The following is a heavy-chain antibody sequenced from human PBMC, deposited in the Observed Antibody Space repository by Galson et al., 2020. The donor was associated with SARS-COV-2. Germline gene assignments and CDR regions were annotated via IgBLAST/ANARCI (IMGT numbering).Heavy chain of an antibody. V-gene: IGHV3-33*06. D-gene: IGHD3-16*01. CDR3: AKKGGDGFDD. CDR2: IWYDGSNK. CDR1: GFTFSSYC. Sequence: GGSLRLSCAASGFTFSSYCMHWVRQAPGKGLEWVADIWYDGSNKYYPDSVKGRFTISRDNSKNTLYLQMNSLIAEDTAVYYCAKKGGDGFDDWGQGTLVTVSS. J-gene: IGHJ5*02.